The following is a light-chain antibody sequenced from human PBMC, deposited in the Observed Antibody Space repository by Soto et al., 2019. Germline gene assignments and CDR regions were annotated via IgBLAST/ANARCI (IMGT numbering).Light chain of an antibody. CDR3: EKRIVWIRIT. V-gene: IGKV3-15*01. J-gene: IGKJ5*01. CDR1: QSVRSK. Sequence: EILMTQSPGTLSASPGARATLSCMASQSVRSKLAWYQQKPGQAPKLLIYGASTRATGVSDRFSGGESGTEIYLTITGVWTEIIAQFFWEKRIVWIRITLGKG. CDR2: GAS.